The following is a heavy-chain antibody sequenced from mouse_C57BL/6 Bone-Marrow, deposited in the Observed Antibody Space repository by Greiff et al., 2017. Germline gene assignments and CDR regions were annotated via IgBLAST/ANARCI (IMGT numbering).Heavy chain of an antibody. J-gene: IGHJ2*01. CDR1: GYTFTSYG. D-gene: IGHD2-10*02. Sequence: QVQLQQSGAELARPGASVKLSCKASGYTFTSYGISWVKQRTGQGLEWIGEIYPRSGNTYYNEKFKGKAKLTADKSSSTAYMALRSLTSEDSAVYFCARPSNHYFDYWGQGTTLTGSS. CDR3: ARPSNHYFDY. V-gene: IGHV1-81*01. CDR2: IYPRSGNT.